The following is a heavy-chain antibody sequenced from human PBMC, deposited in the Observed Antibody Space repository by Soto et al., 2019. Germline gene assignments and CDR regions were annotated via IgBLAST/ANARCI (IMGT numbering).Heavy chain of an antibody. CDR2: IDWDDDK. CDR1: GFSLTTVGMH. D-gene: IGHD4-17*01. J-gene: IGHJ4*02. V-gene: IGHV2-70*04. CDR3: ARMTTTHSFAF. Sequence: SGHTLVNPTQTLTLTCTFSGFSLTTVGMHVSWIRQPPGKALEGLARIDWDDDKWYSPSLKTRLTISKDTSKNRVVLTMTNMDPVDTATYYCARMTTTHSFAFWGQGTLVTVSS.